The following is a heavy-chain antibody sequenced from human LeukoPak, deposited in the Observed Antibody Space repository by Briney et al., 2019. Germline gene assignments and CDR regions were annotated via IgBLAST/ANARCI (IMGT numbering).Heavy chain of an antibody. CDR2: INSDGSST. Sequence: GGSLRLSCAASGFTFSNYAMSWVRQAPGKGLVWVSRINSDGSSTSYADSVKGRFTISRDNAKNTLYLQMNSLRAEDTAVYYCARDYYYYGMDVWGQGTTVTVSS. CDR1: GFTFSNYA. J-gene: IGHJ6*02. V-gene: IGHV3-74*01. CDR3: ARDYYYYGMDV.